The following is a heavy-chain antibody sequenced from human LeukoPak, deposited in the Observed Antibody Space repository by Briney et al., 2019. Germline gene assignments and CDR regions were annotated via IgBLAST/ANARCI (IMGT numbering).Heavy chain of an antibody. Sequence: ASVKVSCTASGYTFTSYDINRERQATGQGLEWMGWMNPNSGNTGYAQKFQGRVTITRNTSISTAYLELSSLRSEDTAVYYCARGPGIPDYYYYYMDVWGKGTTVTVSS. V-gene: IGHV1-8*03. D-gene: IGHD1-14*01. CDR1: GYTFTSYD. CDR3: ARGPGIPDYYYYYMDV. J-gene: IGHJ6*03. CDR2: MNPNSGNT.